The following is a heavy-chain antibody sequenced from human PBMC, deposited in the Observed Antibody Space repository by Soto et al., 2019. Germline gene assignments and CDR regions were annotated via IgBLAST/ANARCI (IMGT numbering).Heavy chain of an antibody. J-gene: IGHJ6*02. V-gene: IGHV4-31*03. Sequence: QVQLQESGPGLVKPSQTLSLTCSVSGGSISSVGHYWTWIRQQPGKGLEWIGYIYYSGSTDYNPSLKSRVTISVDRSKNQFSLNLSSVTAADTAIYYCAREIGGYDSSTRYGLDVWGQGTTVTVSS. CDR2: IYYSGST. D-gene: IGHD5-12*01. CDR1: GGSISSVGHY. CDR3: AREIGGYDSSTRYGLDV.